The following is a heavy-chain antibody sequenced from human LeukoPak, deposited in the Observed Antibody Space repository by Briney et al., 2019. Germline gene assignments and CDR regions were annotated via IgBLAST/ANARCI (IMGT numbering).Heavy chain of an antibody. Sequence: PGESLRISCKGSGYSFTSYWICWVRQMPGKGLEWMGRIDPSDSYTNYSPSFQGHVTISADKSISTAYLQWSSLKASDTAMYYFARHTYSTQGEFDYWGQGTLVTVSS. J-gene: IGHJ4*02. V-gene: IGHV5-10-1*01. CDR1: GYSFTSYW. CDR3: ARHTYSTQGEFDY. CDR2: IDPSDSYT. D-gene: IGHD6-13*01.